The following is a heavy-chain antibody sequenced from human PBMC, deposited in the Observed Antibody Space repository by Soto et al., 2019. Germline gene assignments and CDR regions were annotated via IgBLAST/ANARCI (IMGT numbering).Heavy chain of an antibody. V-gene: IGHV4-59*01. D-gene: IGHD3-10*01. Sequence: SETLSLTCTVSGGSISGYYWSWIRQPPGKGLEWIANIYYSGTTNYNPSLKSRVTISVDTSKNQFSLKLNSVTAADTGVYYCERYYHVSGSYAQYFFDYWGQGTLVTVSS. CDR3: ERYYHVSGSYAQYFFDY. CDR1: GGSISGYY. CDR2: IYYSGTT. J-gene: IGHJ4*02.